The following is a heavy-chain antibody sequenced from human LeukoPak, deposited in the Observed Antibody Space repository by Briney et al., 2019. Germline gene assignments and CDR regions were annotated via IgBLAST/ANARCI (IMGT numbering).Heavy chain of an antibody. Sequence: GASVKVSCKASGGTFSSYAISWVRQAPGQGLEWMGRINPNSGGTNYAQKFQGRVTITRGTSISTAYMELSRLRSDDTAVYYCARAPIYGSGSSTVDYWGQGTLVIVSS. CDR3: ARAPIYGSGSSTVDY. CDR2: INPNSGGT. CDR1: GGTFSSYA. V-gene: IGHV1-2*06. J-gene: IGHJ4*02. D-gene: IGHD3-10*01.